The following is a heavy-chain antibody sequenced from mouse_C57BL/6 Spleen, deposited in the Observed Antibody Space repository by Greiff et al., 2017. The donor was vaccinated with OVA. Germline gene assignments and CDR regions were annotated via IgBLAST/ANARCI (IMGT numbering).Heavy chain of an antibody. CDR2: IYPGDGDT. J-gene: IGHJ2*01. Sequence: QVQLQQSGPELVKPGASVKISCKASGYAFSSSWMNWVKQRPGKGLEWIGRIYPGDGDTNYNGKFKGKATLTADKSSSTAYMQLSSLTSEDSAVYFCARRDGNYYFDDWGQGTTLTVAS. CDR3: ARRDGNYYFDD. D-gene: IGHD2-1*01. CDR1: GYAFSSSW. V-gene: IGHV1-82*01.